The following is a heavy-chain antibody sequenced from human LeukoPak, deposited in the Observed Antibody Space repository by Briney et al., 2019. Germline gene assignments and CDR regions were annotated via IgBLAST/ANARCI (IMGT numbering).Heavy chain of an antibody. V-gene: IGHV1-46*01. CDR2: INPRGGST. CDR1: GYIFTTYF. CDR3: ARNLWFGESSDAFDM. J-gene: IGHJ3*02. Sequence: ASVKVSCKASGYIFTTYFMHWLRQAPGQGPEWMGIINPRGGSTDYAQKFQGRVTMTRDTSISTAYMDMSSLRSDDTAVYYCARNLWFGESSDAFDMWGQGTMVTVSS. D-gene: IGHD3-10*01.